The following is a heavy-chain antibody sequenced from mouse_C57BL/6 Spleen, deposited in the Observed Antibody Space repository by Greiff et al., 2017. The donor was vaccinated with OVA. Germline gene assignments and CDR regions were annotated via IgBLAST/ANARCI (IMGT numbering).Heavy chain of an antibody. Sequence: EVQRVESGGGLVKPGGSLKLSCAASGFTFSDYGMHWVRQAPEKGLEWVAYISSGSSTIYYADTVKGRFTISRDNAKNTLFLQMTSLRSEDTAMYDCARKGEDYGSSWYFDYWGQGTTLTVSS. CDR1: GFTFSDYG. V-gene: IGHV5-17*01. D-gene: IGHD1-1*01. CDR2: ISSGSSTI. CDR3: ARKGEDYGSSWYFDY. J-gene: IGHJ2*01.